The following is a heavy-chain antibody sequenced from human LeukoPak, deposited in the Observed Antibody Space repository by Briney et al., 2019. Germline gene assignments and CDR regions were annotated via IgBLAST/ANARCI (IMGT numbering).Heavy chain of an antibody. CDR1: GGSISTYY. J-gene: IGHJ4*02. CDR2: ISNSESA. V-gene: IGHV4-59*13. D-gene: IGHD2-21*02. CDR3: ARDVYGDPFKN. Sequence: PSETLSLTCTVSGGSISTYYWGWIRQPPGKGLEWIGYISNSESAQYNPSLKSRVTISVDTSKNQISLKLTSVTAADTAVYYCARDVYGDPFKNWGQGTLVTVSS.